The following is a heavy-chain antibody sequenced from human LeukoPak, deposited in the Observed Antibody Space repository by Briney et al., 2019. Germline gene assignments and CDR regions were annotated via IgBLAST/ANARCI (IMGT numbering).Heavy chain of an antibody. V-gene: IGHV3-21*04. CDR1: GFTFSSYS. J-gene: IGHJ5*02. CDR2: ISSSSSYI. CDR3: ARGPVAGWYNWFDP. Sequence: GGSLRLSCAASGFTFSSYSMNWVRQAPGKGLEWVSSISSSSSYIYYADSVKGRLTISGDNSKNTLYLQMNSLRAEDTAVYYCARGPVAGWYNWFDPWGQGTLVTVSS. D-gene: IGHD6-19*01.